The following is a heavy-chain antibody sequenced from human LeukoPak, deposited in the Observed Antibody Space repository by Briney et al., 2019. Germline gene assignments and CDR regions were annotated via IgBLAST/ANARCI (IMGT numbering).Heavy chain of an antibody. J-gene: IGHJ4*02. CDR3: ARAPGIAVAGPIGY. D-gene: IGHD6-19*01. Sequence: GASVKVSCKASGYTFTNCGISWVRQAPGQGLEWMGWISAYNGNTNYAQKLQGRVTMTTDTSTSTAYMELRSLRSDDTAVYYCARAPGIAVAGPIGYWGQGTLVTVSS. CDR1: GYTFTNCG. V-gene: IGHV1-18*01. CDR2: ISAYNGNT.